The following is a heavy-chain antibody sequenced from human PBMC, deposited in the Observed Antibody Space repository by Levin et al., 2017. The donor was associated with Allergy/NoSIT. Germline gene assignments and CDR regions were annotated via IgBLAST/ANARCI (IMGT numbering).Heavy chain of an antibody. CDR3: ARRGYSSSWDFDY. CDR1: GGSISSGGYY. V-gene: IGHV4-31*03. Sequence: SETLSLTCTVSGGSISSGGYYWSWIRQHPGKGLEWIGYIYYSGSTYYNPSLKSRVTISVDTSKNQFSLKLSSVTAADTAVYYCARRGYSSSWDFDYWGQGTLVTVSS. CDR2: IYYSGST. J-gene: IGHJ4*02. D-gene: IGHD6-13*01.